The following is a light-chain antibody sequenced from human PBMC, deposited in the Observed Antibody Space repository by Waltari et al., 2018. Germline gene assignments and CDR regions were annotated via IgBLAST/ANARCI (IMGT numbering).Light chain of an antibody. CDR3: QSYDSSLRVV. CDR1: RTNIGAGYD. J-gene: IGLJ2*01. Sequence: QSGLAQPPSVSGAPGQTVTISCTGTRTNIGAGYDVHWYQLLPGRAPKVLINGNTNRPPGVPARFSGSKSDTSASLAITGLQAEDEADYYCQSYDSSLRVVFGGGTKLTVL. V-gene: IGLV1-40*01. CDR2: GNT.